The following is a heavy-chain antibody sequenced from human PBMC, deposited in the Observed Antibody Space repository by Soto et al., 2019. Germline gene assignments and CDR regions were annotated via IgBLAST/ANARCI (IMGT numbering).Heavy chain of an antibody. CDR3: AKDVYYDSSNTFDP. CDR1: GFTFSSYG. D-gene: IGHD3-22*01. Sequence: PGGSLRLSCAASGFTFSSYGMHWVRQAPGKGLEWVAVISYDGSNKYYADPVKGRFTISRDNSKNTLYLQMNSLRAEDTAVYYCAKDVYYDSSNTFDPWGQGTLVTVSS. CDR2: ISYDGSNK. V-gene: IGHV3-30*18. J-gene: IGHJ5*02.